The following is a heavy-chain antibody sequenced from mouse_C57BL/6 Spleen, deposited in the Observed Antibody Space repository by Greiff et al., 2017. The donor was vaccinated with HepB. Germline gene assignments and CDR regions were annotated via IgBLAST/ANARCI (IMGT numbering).Heavy chain of an antibody. J-gene: IGHJ2*01. CDR1: GYTFTDYE. D-gene: IGHD3-2*02. CDR2: IDPETGGT. V-gene: IGHV1-15*01. Sequence: VQLQQSGAELVRPGALVTLSCKASGYTFTDYEMHWVKQTPVHGLEWIGAIDPETGGTAYNQKFKGKAILTADKSSSTAYMELRSLTSEDSAVYYCTRRQLRLRYFDYWGQGTTLTVSS. CDR3: TRRQLRLRYFDY.